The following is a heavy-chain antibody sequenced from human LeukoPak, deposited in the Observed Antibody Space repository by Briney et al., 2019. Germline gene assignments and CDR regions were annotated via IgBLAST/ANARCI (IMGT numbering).Heavy chain of an antibody. Sequence: SETLSLTCTVSGGSISSSSYYWGWIRQPPGKGLEWIGEINHSGSTNYNPSLKSRVTISVDTSKNQFSLKLSSVTAADTAVYYCARGRIAVAAPYGMDVWGQGTTVTVSS. J-gene: IGHJ6*02. CDR1: GGSISSSSYY. V-gene: IGHV4-39*07. CDR3: ARGRIAVAAPYGMDV. CDR2: INHSGST. D-gene: IGHD6-19*01.